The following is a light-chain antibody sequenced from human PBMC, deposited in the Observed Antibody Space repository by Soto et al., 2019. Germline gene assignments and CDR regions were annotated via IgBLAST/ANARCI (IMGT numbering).Light chain of an antibody. J-gene: IGKJ2*01. CDR1: QSVSSSS. Sequence: IVWTQSPGTLSLSPGERATLSCRAIQSVSSSSLAWYQQKSGQAPSLLIYGASTRATGIPDRFSGSGSGTDFTLTISRLEPADFAVYYCQHYGSSPRYTFGQGTKLEIK. V-gene: IGKV3-20*01. CDR2: GAS. CDR3: QHYGSSPRYT.